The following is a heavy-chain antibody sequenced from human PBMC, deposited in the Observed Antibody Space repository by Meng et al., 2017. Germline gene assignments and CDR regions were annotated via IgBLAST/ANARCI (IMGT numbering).Heavy chain of an antibody. J-gene: IGHJ1*01. V-gene: IGHV1-2*02. CDR2: INPNSGGT. Sequence: QVQQVQSGAEVQKPAASVKLSRKASGYTFNGYYMHWVRQAPGKGLEWMGWINPNSGGTNYAQKFQGRVTMTRDTSISTAYMELSRLRSDDTAVYYCAIRYDSSGSAAFQHWGQGTLVTVSS. CDR3: AIRYDSSGSAAFQH. D-gene: IGHD3-22*01. CDR1: GYTFNGYY.